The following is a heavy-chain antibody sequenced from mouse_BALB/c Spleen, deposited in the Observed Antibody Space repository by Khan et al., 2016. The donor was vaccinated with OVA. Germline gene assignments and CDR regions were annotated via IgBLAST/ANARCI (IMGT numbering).Heavy chain of an antibody. CDR2: IAPGSGSA. D-gene: IGHD1-1*01. CDR1: GYTFTSYW. CDR3: ASSNYYGSSLYAMDY. Sequence: DLVKPGASVKLSCKASGYTFTSYWINWIKQRPGQGLEWIGRIAPGSGSAYYNEMFKGKATLTVDTSSSTAYFQLNSLSSEDSAVYVCASSNYYGSSLYAMDYWGQGTSVTVSS. V-gene: IGHV1S41*01. J-gene: IGHJ4*01.